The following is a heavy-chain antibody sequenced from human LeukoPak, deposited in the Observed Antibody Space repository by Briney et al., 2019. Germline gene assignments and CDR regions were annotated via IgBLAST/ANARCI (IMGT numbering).Heavy chain of an antibody. CDR1: GFTFSSYE. J-gene: IGHJ4*02. CDR3: ARRYCSSTSCLLDY. Sequence: PGGSLRLSCAASGFTFSSYEMNWVRQAPGKGLEWLSYISSSGSTIYYADSVKGRFTISRDNAKTSLYLQMNSLRADDTAVYYCARRYCSSTSCLLDYWGQGTLVTVSP. V-gene: IGHV3-48*03. D-gene: IGHD2-2*01. CDR2: ISSSGSTI.